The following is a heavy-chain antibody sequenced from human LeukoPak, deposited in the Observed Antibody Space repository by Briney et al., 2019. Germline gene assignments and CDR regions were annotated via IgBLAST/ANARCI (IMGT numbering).Heavy chain of an antibody. CDR2: IRYDGSNK. Sequence: GGSLRLSCAASGFTVSSNYMSWVRQAPGKGLEWVAFIRYDGSNKYYADSVKGRFTISRDNSKNTLYLQMNSLRTEDTAVYYCAKDARPQYYYGSAYDYWGQGTQVTVSS. D-gene: IGHD3-10*01. J-gene: IGHJ4*02. V-gene: IGHV3-30*02. CDR1: GFTVSSNY. CDR3: AKDARPQYYYGSAYDY.